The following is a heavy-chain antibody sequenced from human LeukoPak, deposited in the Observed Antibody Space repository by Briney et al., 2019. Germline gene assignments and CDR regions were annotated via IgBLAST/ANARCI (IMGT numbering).Heavy chain of an antibody. CDR2: IYYSGST. CDR1: GGSISSYY. CDR3: GRSVVRGLITGVFDN. D-gene: IGHD3-10*01. J-gene: IGHJ4*02. Sequence: PSETLSLTCTVSGGSISSYYWSWIRQPPGKGLEWIGYIYYSGSTNYNPSLKSRVTISVDTSKNQFSLILSSVTAADTAVYYCGRSVVRGLITGVFDNWGQGTLVTVSS. V-gene: IGHV4-59*08.